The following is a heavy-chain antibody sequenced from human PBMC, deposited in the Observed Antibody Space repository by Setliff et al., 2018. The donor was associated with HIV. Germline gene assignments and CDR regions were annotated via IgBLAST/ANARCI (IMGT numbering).Heavy chain of an antibody. Sequence: SSETLSLTCAFYGGSFSSYYWNWIRQPPGKGLEWIGEFSPTGSPTYNPSLESRVTISVDTSKNQCSLKLRSLTAADTAIYYCARVPTSSWYVTTQRTKEYFQQWGQGTLVTVSS. CDR2: FSPTGSP. V-gene: IGHV4-34*01. CDR3: ARVPTSSWYVTTQRTKEYFQQ. J-gene: IGHJ1*01. D-gene: IGHD6-13*01. CDR1: GGSFSSYY.